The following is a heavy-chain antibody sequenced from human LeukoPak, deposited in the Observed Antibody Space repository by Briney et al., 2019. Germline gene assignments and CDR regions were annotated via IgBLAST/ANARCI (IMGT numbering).Heavy chain of an antibody. D-gene: IGHD5-24*01. CDR3: ARDRYGDGFAHFDY. V-gene: IGHV1-2*02. Sequence: ASVKVSCKAAGYTFTSYAMHWVRQPPGQGLEWMGWITPSGGTNYPQKFQGRVAITRDTSITTAYMDLSRLTSDDTAVYYCARDRYGDGFAHFDYWGQGALVTVSS. J-gene: IGHJ4*02. CDR1: GYTFTSYA. CDR2: ITPSGGT.